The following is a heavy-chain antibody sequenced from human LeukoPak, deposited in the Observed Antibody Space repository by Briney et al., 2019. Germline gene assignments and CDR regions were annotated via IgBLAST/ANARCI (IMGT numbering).Heavy chain of an antibody. CDR2: IYPGDSDT. V-gene: IGHV5-51*01. D-gene: IGHD2-15*01. Sequence: GESLKISCKGSGYSFTSYWIGWVRQMPGKGLEWMGIIYPGDSDTRYSPSFQGQVTISADKSISTAYLQWSSLKASDTAMYYCARGSFCSGGSCYSYYFDYWGQGTLVTVSS. CDR1: GYSFTSYW. J-gene: IGHJ4*02. CDR3: ARGSFCSGGSCYSYYFDY.